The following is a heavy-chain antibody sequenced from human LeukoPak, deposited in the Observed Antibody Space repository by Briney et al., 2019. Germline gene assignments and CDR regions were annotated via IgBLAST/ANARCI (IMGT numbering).Heavy chain of an antibody. CDR3: ATAGKYRFDY. J-gene: IGHJ4*02. D-gene: IGHD2-2*01. V-gene: IGHV3-74*01. CDR2: IDSDGNTI. Sequence: GGSLRLSCAGSGFTFSNTWMRWVRQAPGEGLVWVSRIDSDGNTINYADSVKGRFTISRDNARNTLYLQMNSLRVEDTALYFCATAGKYRFDYWGQGTLVTVSS. CDR1: GFTFSNTW.